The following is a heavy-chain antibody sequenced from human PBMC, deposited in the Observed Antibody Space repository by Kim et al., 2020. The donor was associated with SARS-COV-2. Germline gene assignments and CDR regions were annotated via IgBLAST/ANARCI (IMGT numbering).Heavy chain of an antibody. J-gene: IGHJ3*02. D-gene: IGHD3-16*01. CDR3: ATALITLFTDAFES. Sequence: ADAVKGRFTISRDSSENTVYFQMNRVRAEDTAVYYCATALITLFTDAFESWGQGTMVTVSS. V-gene: IGHV3-66*01.